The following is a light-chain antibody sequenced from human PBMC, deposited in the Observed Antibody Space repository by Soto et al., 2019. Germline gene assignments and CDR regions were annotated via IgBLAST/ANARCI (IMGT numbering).Light chain of an antibody. J-gene: IGLJ1*01. V-gene: IGLV2-8*01. CDR3: SSYAGSNTSYV. CDR2: GVS. Sequence: QSALTQPPSASGSPGQSVTISCTGTSSDVGGYNYVSWYQQHPGKAPKLMIYGVSKRPSGVPDRFSGSKSGNTASLTVSGLQAEDEADYYCSSYAGSNTSYVFGTGTKVTVL. CDR1: SSDVGGYNY.